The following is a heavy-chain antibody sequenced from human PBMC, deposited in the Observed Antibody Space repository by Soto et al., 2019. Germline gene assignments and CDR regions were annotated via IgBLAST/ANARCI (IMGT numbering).Heavy chain of an antibody. CDR3: ARVIGSSWYFYYYYMDV. J-gene: IGHJ6*03. CDR2: IYYSGST. V-gene: IGHV4-59*01. Sequence: SETLSLTCTVSGGSISSYYWSWIRQPPGKGLEWIGYIYYSGSTNYNPSLKSRVTISVDTSKNQFSLKLSSVTAADTAVYYCARVIGSSWYFYYYYMDVWGKGTTVTVSS. CDR1: GGSISSYY. D-gene: IGHD6-13*01.